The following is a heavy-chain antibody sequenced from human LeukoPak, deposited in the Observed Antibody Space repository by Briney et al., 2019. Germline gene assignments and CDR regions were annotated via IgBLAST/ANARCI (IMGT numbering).Heavy chain of an antibody. CDR2: INSDGSST. V-gene: IGHV3-74*01. CDR3: SRGDDYGDYVRD. J-gene: IGHJ4*02. Sequence: GGSLRLSCAASGFTFSSDWMHWVRQAQGKGLVWVSRINSDGSSTSYADSVKGRFTISRDNAKNTQYLEMNSLRAEDTAVYYCSRGDDYGDYVRDWGQGTLVTVSS. CDR1: GFTFSSDW. D-gene: IGHD4-17*01.